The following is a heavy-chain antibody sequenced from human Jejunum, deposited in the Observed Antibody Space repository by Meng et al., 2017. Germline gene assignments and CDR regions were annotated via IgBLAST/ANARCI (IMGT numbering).Heavy chain of an antibody. V-gene: IGHV1-18*01. CDR2: ISSYNGKT. CDR3: ARDFLAGGEDFDY. J-gene: IGHJ4*02. Sequence: QVHPVQSGAEVKKPGASAKVSCKASGHTFSNYGINWVRQAPGQGLEWMGWISSYNGKTNYVQSLQGRVTMTTDTSTSTAYMELRSLRSDDTAIYYCARDFLAGGEDFDYWGQGTLVTVSS. D-gene: IGHD2-21*01. CDR1: GHTFSNYG.